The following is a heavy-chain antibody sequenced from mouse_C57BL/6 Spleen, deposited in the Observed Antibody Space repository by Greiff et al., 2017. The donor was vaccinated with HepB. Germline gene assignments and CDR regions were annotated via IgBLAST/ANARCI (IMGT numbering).Heavy chain of an antibody. Sequence: VKLMESDAELVKPGASVKISCKVSGYTFTDHTIHWMKQRPEQGLEWIGYIYPRDGSTKYNEKFKGKATLTADKSSSTAYMKLKSLTSEDSAVYFCARSGYYGYDEDYFDYWGQGTTLTVSS. J-gene: IGHJ2*01. D-gene: IGHD2-2*01. CDR3: ARSGYYGYDEDYFDY. CDR1: GYTFTDHT. CDR2: IYPRDGST. V-gene: IGHV1-78*01.